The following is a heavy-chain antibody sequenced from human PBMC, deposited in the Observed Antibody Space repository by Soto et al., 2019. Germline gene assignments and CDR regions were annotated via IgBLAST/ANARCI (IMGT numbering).Heavy chain of an antibody. CDR2: ISWNSGSM. D-gene: IGHD1-20*01. J-gene: IGHJ3*02. CDR1: GFTFHDFA. Sequence: VQLVESGGGLVQPGESLRLSCAASGFTFHDFAMHWVRQAPGKGLEWVSGISWNSGSMGYADSVNGRVIISRDNAMNSLYLQMNSLRAEDTALYYCAKDKGYNWNDVAAFDIWGQGTMVTVSS. V-gene: IGHV3-9*01. CDR3: AKDKGYNWNDVAAFDI.